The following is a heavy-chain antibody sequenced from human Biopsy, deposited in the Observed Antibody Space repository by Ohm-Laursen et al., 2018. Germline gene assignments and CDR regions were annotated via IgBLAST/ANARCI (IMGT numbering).Heavy chain of an antibody. CDR3: AQTRNDYGGFYFDY. V-gene: IGHV4-59*12. J-gene: IGHJ4*02. CDR2: IYFTGRT. D-gene: IGHD4/OR15-4a*01. Sequence: GTLSLTCPVSGGPIDSYYWSWIRQPPGKALEWIGYIYFTGRTSYNPSLKSRVTMSVNTSKKQFSLRLSSVTAADTAVYYCAQTRNDYGGFYFDYWGRGTLVTVSS. CDR1: GGPIDSYY.